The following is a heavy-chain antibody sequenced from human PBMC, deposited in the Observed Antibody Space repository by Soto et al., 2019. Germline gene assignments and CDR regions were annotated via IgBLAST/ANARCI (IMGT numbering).Heavy chain of an antibody. D-gene: IGHD2-2*01. J-gene: IGHJ4*02. Sequence: SETLSLTCTVSGGSISSYYWSWIRQPPGKGLEWIGYIYYSGSTNYNPSLKSRVTISVDTSKNQFSLKLSSVTAADTAVYYCARVGYEQLDYWSQGTLVTVSS. CDR1: GGSISSYY. V-gene: IGHV4-59*01. CDR3: ARVGYEQLDY. CDR2: IYYSGST.